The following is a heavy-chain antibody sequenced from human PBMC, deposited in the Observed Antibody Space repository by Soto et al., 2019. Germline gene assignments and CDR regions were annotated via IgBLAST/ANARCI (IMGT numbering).Heavy chain of an antibody. J-gene: IGHJ4*02. CDR3: ARDGKPYTYYYDSSGPIDY. V-gene: IGHV1-2*02. D-gene: IGHD3-22*01. CDR1: GYTFTGYY. Sequence: QVQLVQSGAEVKKPGASVKVSCKASGYTFTGYYMHWVRQAPGQGLEWMGWINPNSGGTNYAKKFQGRVTMTRDTSISTAYMELSRLRSDDTAVYYCARDGKPYTYYYDSSGPIDYWGQGTLVTVSS. CDR2: INPNSGGT.